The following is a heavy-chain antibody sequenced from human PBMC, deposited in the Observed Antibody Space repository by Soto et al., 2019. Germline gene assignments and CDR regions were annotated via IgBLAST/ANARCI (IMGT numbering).Heavy chain of an antibody. V-gene: IGHV7-4-1*01. CDR1: GYTFTSYA. D-gene: IGHD6-19*01. CDR3: ARDSSGSISYGGWFDP. CDR2: INTNTGNP. Sequence: QVQLVQSGSELKKPGASVKVSCKASGYTFTSYAMNWVRQAPGQGLEWMGWINTNTGNPTYAQGFTGRFVFSLDTSVSTAYLQICSLKAEDTTVYYCARDSSGSISYGGWFDPWGQGTLVTVSS. J-gene: IGHJ5*02.